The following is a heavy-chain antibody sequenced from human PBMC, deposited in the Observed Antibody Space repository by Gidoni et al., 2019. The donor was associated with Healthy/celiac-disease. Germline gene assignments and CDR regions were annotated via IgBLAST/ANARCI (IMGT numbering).Heavy chain of an antibody. J-gene: IGHJ4*02. CDR2: ISGSGGSK. CDR3: AKGPASNRITIFGVVKDY. V-gene: IGHV3-23*01. D-gene: IGHD3-3*01. Sequence: EVQLLESGGGLVQPGGSLRLSCAASGFTFSSYAMSWVRQAQGKGLEWVSAISGSGGSKYYADSVKGRFTISRDNSKNTLYLQMNSLRAEDTAVYYCAKGPASNRITIFGVVKDYWGQGTLVTVSS. CDR1: GFTFSSYA.